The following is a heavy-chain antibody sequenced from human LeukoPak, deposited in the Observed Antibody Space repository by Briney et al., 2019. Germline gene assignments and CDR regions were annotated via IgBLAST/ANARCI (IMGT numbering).Heavy chain of an antibody. D-gene: IGHD6-6*01. CDR3: ARASSSLGPIGGDV. V-gene: IGHV4-4*07. CDR1: GCTISSYY. CDR2: IYTNGST. Sequence: SETLSLTCTVSGCTISSYYWSWIRQPAGKGLEWIGRIYTNGSTNYNPYPKSRVTMSVDTSKNQFSLKLSSVTAADTAVYYCARASSSLGPIGGDVWGQGTTVTVSS. J-gene: IGHJ6*02.